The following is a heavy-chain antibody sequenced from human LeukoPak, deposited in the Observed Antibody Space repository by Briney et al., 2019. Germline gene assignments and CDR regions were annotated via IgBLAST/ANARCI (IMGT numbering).Heavy chain of an antibody. Sequence: GGSLRLPCAASGSSFHSYAMSWVRQAPGKEPEWVAGVAGSGDSAYYTDSVQGRFTISRDNSKNTLHLQMNSLRVEDTAIYYCAKGGYCTSTSCSRCDPWGQGSLVTVSS. CDR1: GSSFHSYA. CDR3: AKGGYCTSTSCSRCDP. V-gene: IGHV3-23*01. J-gene: IGHJ5*02. D-gene: IGHD2-2*01. CDR2: VAGSGDSA.